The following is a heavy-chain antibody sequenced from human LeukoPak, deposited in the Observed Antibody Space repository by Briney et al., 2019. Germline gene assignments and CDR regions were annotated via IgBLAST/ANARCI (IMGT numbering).Heavy chain of an antibody. D-gene: IGHD3-9*01. J-gene: IGHJ5*02. CDR1: GGSISSSSYY. V-gene: IGHV4-39*07. CDR3: ATHPYYDTLTGLRS. CDR2: ISHSGST. Sequence: RASETLSLTCTVSGGSISSSSYYWGWIRQPPGKGLEWIGEISHSGSTNYNPSLKSRVTISVDKSKNVFSLKLTSVTAADTAVYFCATHPYYDTLTGLRSWGQGTLVTVSS.